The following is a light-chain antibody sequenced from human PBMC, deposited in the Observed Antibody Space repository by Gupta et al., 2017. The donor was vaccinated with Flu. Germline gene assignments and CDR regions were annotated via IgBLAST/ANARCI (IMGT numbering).Light chain of an antibody. V-gene: IGKV3-11*01. J-gene: IGKJ3*01. CDR2: DAS. CDR3: QQRSNWPPIFT. CDR1: QSVSSY. Sequence: EIVLTQSPATLSLSPGERATLSCRARQSVSSYLAWYQQKPGQAPRLLIYDASNRATGIPARFSGSGSGTDFTLTISSLEPEDFEVYYCQQRSNWPPIFTFGPWTKVDIK.